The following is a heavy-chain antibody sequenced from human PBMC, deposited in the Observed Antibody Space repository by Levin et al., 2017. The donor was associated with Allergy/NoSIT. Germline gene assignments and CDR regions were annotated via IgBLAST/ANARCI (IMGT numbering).Heavy chain of an antibody. CDR3: ARVFRLAHTLGPPHKYYYGMDV. J-gene: IGHJ6*02. D-gene: IGHD2/OR15-2a*01. CDR1: GFTFSNYA. Sequence: GSLRLSCAASGFTFSNYAMHWVRQAPGKGPEWVAVISSDENNKDYADSLQGRFTISRDNSQNTLYLQVNSLRPEDTAVYYCARVFRLAHTLGPPHKYYYGMDVWGQGTTVTVSS. CDR2: ISSDENNK. V-gene: IGHV3-30*04.